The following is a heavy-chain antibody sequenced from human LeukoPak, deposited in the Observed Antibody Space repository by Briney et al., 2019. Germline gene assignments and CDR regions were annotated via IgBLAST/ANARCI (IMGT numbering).Heavy chain of an antibody. D-gene: IGHD6-13*01. CDR1: GGSISSYY. J-gene: IGHJ4*02. CDR3: AREGSWGQFDY. CDR2: IYYSGST. Sequence: SETLSLTCTVSGGSISSYYWSWIRQPPGKGLEWIGYIYYSGSTNYNPSLKSRVTLSVDTSKNQFSLKLSSVTAADTAVYYCAREGSWGQFDYWGQGTLVTASS. V-gene: IGHV4-59*01.